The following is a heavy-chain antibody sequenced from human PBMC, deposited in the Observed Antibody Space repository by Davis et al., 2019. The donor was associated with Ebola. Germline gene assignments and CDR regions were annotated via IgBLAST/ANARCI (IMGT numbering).Heavy chain of an antibody. CDR1: GFTFSSYW. D-gene: IGHD1-26*01. V-gene: IGHV3-74*01. Sequence: GESLKIPCAASGFTFSSYWMHWVRQAPGKGLVWVSRINSDGSSTSYADSVKGRFTISRDNAKNTLYLQMNSLRAEDTAVYYCARDRELLFDYWGQGTLVTVSS. CDR3: ARDRELLFDY. CDR2: INSDGSST. J-gene: IGHJ4*02.